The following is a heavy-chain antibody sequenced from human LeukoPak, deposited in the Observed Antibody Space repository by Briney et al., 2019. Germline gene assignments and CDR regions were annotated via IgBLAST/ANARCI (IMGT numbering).Heavy chain of an antibody. V-gene: IGHV4-61*02. CDR2: IYTSGST. CDR1: GGSISSGSYY. D-gene: IGHD2/OR15-2a*01. Sequence: SETLSLTCTVSGGSISSGSYYWSWIRQPAGTGLEWIGRIYTSGSTNYNPSLKSRVTISVDTSKNQFSLKLSSVTAADTAVYYCATQILLCHYYWGQGTLVTVSS. CDR3: ATQILLCHYY. J-gene: IGHJ4*02.